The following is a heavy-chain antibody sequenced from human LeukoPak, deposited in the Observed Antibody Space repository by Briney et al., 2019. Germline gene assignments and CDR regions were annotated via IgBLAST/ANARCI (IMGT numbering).Heavy chain of an antibody. J-gene: IGHJ4*02. D-gene: IGHD3-10*01. CDR1: GFTFSSYG. CDR2: IRYDGSNK. V-gene: IGHV3-30*02. Sequence: PGGSLRLSCAASGFTFSSYGMHWVRQAPGKGLEWVAFIRYDGSNKYYADSVKGRFTISRDNSKNTLYLQMNSLRAEDTAVYYCASPSVTMVRGVLDYWGQGTLVTVSS. CDR3: ASPSVTMVRGVLDY.